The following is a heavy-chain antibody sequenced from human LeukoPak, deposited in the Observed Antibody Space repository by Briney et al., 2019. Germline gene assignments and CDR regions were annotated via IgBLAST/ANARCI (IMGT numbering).Heavy chain of an antibody. Sequence: ASVKVSCKASGYTFTANNIHWVRQAPGQGLEWIGRINPNSGGTNYAQKFQGRVTMTRDTSISTAYMELSRLRSDDTAVYYCARLRADHFDYWGQGTLVTVSS. V-gene: IGHV1-2*02. CDR3: ARLRADHFDY. CDR1: GYTFTANN. CDR2: INPNSGGT. D-gene: IGHD5-12*01. J-gene: IGHJ4*02.